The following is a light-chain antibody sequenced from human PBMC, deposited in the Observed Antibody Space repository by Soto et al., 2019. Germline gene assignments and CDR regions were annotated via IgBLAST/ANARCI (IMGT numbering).Light chain of an antibody. CDR3: CSYAGSFTYV. V-gene: IGLV2-23*01. J-gene: IGLJ1*01. CDR1: SSDVGSYNL. CDR2: EGS. Sequence: QSVLTQPASVSGSPGQSITISCTGTSSDVGSYNLVSWYQQHPGKAPKFMIFEGSKRPSGLSNRFSGSKSGNTASLTISGLQAQDEADYYCCSYAGSFTYVFGTGTKVTVL.